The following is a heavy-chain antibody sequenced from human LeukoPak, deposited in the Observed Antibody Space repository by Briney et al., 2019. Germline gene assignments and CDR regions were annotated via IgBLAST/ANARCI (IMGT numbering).Heavy chain of an antibody. J-gene: IGHJ6*02. Sequence: GRSLRLSCAASGFTFSSYGMHWVRQAPGKGLEWVAVISYDGSNKYYADSVKGRFTISRGNSKSTLYLQMNSLRAEDTAVYYCAKTDPPVGYYGMDVWGQGTTVTVSS. V-gene: IGHV3-30*18. CDR3: AKTDPPVGYYGMDV. D-gene: IGHD1-26*01. CDR2: ISYDGSNK. CDR1: GFTFSSYG.